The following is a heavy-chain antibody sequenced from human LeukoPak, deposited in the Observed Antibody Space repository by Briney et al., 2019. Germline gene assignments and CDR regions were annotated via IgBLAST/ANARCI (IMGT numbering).Heavy chain of an antibody. Sequence: ASVKVSCKASGYTFTSYDINWVRQATGQGLEWMGWINPNSGGTNYAQKFQGRVTMTRDTSISTAYMELSRLRSDDTAVYYWARDTTPIVVVPADWFDPWGQGTLVTVSS. CDR2: INPNSGGT. J-gene: IGHJ5*02. V-gene: IGHV1-2*02. CDR1: GYTFTSYD. D-gene: IGHD2-2*01. CDR3: ARDTTPIVVVPADWFDP.